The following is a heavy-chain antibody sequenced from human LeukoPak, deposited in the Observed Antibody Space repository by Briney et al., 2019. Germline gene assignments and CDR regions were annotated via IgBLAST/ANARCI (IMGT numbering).Heavy chain of an antibody. CDR3: ARTTEGYCRGGSCYYYYYYMDV. D-gene: IGHD2-15*01. CDR2: IYGRGGS. J-gene: IGHJ6*03. CDR1: GDSISSGSYY. V-gene: IGHV4-61*10. Sequence: SETLSLTCTVSGDSISSGSYYWSWIRQPAGKGLEWIGRIYGRGGSNYNPSLKSRVTISVDTSKNQFSLKLSSVTAADTAVYYCARTTEGYCRGGSCYYYYYYMDVWGKGTTVTVSS.